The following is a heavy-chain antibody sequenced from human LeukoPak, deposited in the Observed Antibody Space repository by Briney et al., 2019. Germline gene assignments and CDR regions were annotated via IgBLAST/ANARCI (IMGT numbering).Heavy chain of an antibody. CDR2: IYYSGST. CDR3: ARRPQEDYYYDSSGYTPRGYFDY. CDR1: GGSISSSSYY. V-gene: IGHV4-39*07. D-gene: IGHD3-22*01. J-gene: IGHJ4*02. Sequence: SETLSLTCTVSGGSISSSSYYWGWIRQPPGKGLEWIGSIYYSGSTYYNPSLKSRVTISVDTSKNQFSLKLSSVTAADTAVYYCARRPQEDYYYDSSGYTPRGYFDYWGQGTLVTVSS.